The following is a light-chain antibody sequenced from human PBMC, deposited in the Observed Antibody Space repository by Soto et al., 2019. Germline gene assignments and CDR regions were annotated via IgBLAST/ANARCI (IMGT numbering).Light chain of an antibody. J-gene: IGKJ5*01. V-gene: IGKV3-15*01. CDR1: QRVSSK. Sequence: EMVMTQSPATLSVSPGERATLSCRASQRVSSKLAWYQQKPGQAPRLLIYDTSTRATGIPARFSGSGSGTEFALTISSLQSEDFAVYYCQQYGNWPPITFGQGTRLEIK. CDR3: QQYGNWPPIT. CDR2: DTS.